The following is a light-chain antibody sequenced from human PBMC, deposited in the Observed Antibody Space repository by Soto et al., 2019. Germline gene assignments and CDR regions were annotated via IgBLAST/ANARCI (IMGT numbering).Light chain of an antibody. CDR3: QQYYSYPWT. Sequence: AIRMTQSPSSLSASTGDRVTITCRASQGVSSYLAWYQQKPGIAPKLLIFGASTYQSGVPSRFSGSGSGTDFTLTISCLQSEDFATYYCQQYYSYPWTFGQGTKVDI. V-gene: IGKV1-8*01. CDR1: QGVSSY. CDR2: GAS. J-gene: IGKJ1*01.